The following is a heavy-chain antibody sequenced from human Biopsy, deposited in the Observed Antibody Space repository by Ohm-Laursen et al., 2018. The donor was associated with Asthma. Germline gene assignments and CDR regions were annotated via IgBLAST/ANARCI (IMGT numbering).Heavy chain of an antibody. V-gene: IGHV1-69*13. CDR2: IMTVFGTT. D-gene: IGHD3-3*02. CDR3: ARPSPNRDILYYYYHMDV. J-gene: IGHJ6*02. Sequence: VASVKVSCKAPGGTFSNFAISWVRQAPGQGLEWLGGIMTVFGTTNYAQKFQGRVTITADESTSTAYMELSGLRFDDTAIYYCARPSPNRDILYYYYHMDVWGQGTTVIVSS. CDR1: GGTFSNFA.